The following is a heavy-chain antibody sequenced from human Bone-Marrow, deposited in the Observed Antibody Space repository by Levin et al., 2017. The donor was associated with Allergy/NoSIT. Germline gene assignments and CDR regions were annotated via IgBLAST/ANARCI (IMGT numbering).Heavy chain of an antibody. CDR2: ISFNGFKK. Sequence: AGGSLRLSCSVSGFNFNHYAMHWVRQAPGKGLEWIAAISFNGFKKYYGDSVRGRFTISRDNSRKNLHLDIINVQSEDVATYYCVRGYYLGVPNSSGWYGDRADFDLWGQGTLVAVSS. CDR3: VRGYYLGVPNSSGWYGDRADFDL. V-gene: IGHV3-30*03. D-gene: IGHD6-19*01. CDR1: GFNFNHYA. J-gene: IGHJ4*02.